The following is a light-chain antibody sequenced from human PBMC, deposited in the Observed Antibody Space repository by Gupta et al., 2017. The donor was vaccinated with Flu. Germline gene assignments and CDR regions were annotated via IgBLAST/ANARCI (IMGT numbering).Light chain of an antibody. CDR1: SSNFGAGYD. CDR3: QSDDISLSGSV. Sequence: QSVLTQPPSVSGAPGQRLTISCTGTSSNFGAGYDVHWYQPLPGTAPKLLIYGNNNRASGVPDGFSASTSGTSASIAITGLQAEDEADYYCQSDDISLSGSVFGGGTKLTVL. V-gene: IGLV1-40*01. CDR2: GNN. J-gene: IGLJ3*02.